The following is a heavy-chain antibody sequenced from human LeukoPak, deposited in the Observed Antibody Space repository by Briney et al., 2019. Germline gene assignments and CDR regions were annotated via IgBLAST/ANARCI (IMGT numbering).Heavy chain of an antibody. V-gene: IGHV3-7*03. Sequence: GGSLRLSCAASGFTFRSFWMSWVRQAPGKGLEWVANIKKDGSEKYYVDSVKGRFTISRDNAKNPLLLQMNSLRAEDTAMYYCSRGDYDSSGYTYYFAYWGQGTLVTVSS. J-gene: IGHJ4*02. CDR3: SRGDYDSSGYTYYFAY. CDR1: GFTFRSFW. D-gene: IGHD3-22*01. CDR2: IKKDGSEK.